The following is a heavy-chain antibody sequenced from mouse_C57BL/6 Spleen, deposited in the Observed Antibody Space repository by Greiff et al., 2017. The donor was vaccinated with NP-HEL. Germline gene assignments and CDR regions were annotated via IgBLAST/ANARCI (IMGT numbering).Heavy chain of an antibody. Sequence: VQLVESGAELVKPGASVKISCKASGYAFSSYWMNWVKQRPGKGLEWIGQIYPGDGDTNYNGKFKGKATLTADKSSSTAYMQLSSLTSEDSAVYFCARGGYSNLAWFAYWGQGTLVTVSA. D-gene: IGHD2-5*01. J-gene: IGHJ3*01. CDR1: GYAFSSYW. V-gene: IGHV1-80*01. CDR2: IYPGDGDT. CDR3: ARGGYSNLAWFAY.